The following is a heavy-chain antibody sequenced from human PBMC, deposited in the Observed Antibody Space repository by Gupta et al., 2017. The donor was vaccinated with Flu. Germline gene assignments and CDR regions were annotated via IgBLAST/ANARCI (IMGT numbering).Heavy chain of an antibody. V-gene: IGHV3-23*01. CDR2: IPASGYTT. Sequence: DVELPEPGGCLVEPGGALRRACAVSGLSSNSFAMSWVRQAPGKGLECVELIPASGYTTRYSDSVKGRFTISRDNSKNILFLQMNNLRGEDTAIYYCAKGLDRGGNYFDAFDVWGQGTMVSLSS. D-gene: IGHD3-22*01. CDR3: AKGLDRGGNYFDAFDV. CDR1: GLSSNSFA. J-gene: IGHJ3*01.